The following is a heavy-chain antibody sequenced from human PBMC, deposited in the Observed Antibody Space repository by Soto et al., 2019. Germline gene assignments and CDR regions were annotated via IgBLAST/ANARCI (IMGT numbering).Heavy chain of an antibody. CDR2: IYHTGRT. CDR3: ARDRILIPCGGPTHYYGMDV. V-gene: IGHV4-30-2*01. J-gene: IGHJ6*02. Sequence: QVQLQESGSGLVKPSQTLSLTCAVSGGSIHSGGYSWTWIRQPPGKGLEWIGNIYHTGRTSYNPSLKSRVTMSVDRSKNQFSLKLNSVTAADTAVYYCARDRILIPCGGPTHYYGMDVWGQGTTVSVSS. CDR1: GGSIHSGGYS. D-gene: IGHD3-16*01.